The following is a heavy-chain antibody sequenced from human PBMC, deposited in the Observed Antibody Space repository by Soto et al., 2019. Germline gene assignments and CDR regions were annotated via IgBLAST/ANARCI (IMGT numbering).Heavy chain of an antibody. J-gene: IGHJ4*02. D-gene: IGHD3-10*01. CDR1: GGSISSGGYY. CDR2: IYYSGST. V-gene: IGHV4-31*03. Sequence: QVQLQESGPGLVKPSQTLSLTCTVSGGSISSGGYYWSWTRQHPGKGLEWIGYIYYSGSTYYNPSLKRRGTISVDTSKNQFSLKLSSVTAADTAVYYCAASYYYGSGSYYNQYYFDYWGQGTLVTVSS. CDR3: AASYYYGSGSYYNQYYFDY.